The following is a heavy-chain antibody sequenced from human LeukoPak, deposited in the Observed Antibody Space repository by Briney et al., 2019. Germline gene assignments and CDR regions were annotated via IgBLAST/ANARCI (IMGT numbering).Heavy chain of an antibody. D-gene: IGHD3-22*01. Sequence: SETLSLTCTVSGGSISSGSYYWSCIRPPAGKGLEWIGRIYTSGSTNYNPSLKSRVTISVDTSKNQFSLKLSSVTAADTAVYYCARTTDYYDSIEWFDPWGQGALVTVSS. CDR3: ARTTDYYDSIEWFDP. J-gene: IGHJ5*02. CDR2: IYTSGST. CDR1: GGSISSGSYY. V-gene: IGHV4-61*02.